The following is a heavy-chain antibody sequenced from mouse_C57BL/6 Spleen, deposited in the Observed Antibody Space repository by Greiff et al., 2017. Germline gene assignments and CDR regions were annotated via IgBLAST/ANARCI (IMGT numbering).Heavy chain of an antibody. D-gene: IGHD2-3*01. CDR2: FYPGSGSI. V-gene: IGHV1-62-2*01. CDR1: GYTFTEYT. J-gene: IGHJ2*01. Sequence: VKLMESGAELVKPGASVKLSCKASGYTFTEYTIHWVKQRSGQGLEWIGWFYPGSGSIKYNEKFKAKATLTADKSSSTGYMELSRLTSEDSAVYCGVRHEERDGNYLDYWGQGTTRTVSS. CDR3: VRHEERDGNYLDY.